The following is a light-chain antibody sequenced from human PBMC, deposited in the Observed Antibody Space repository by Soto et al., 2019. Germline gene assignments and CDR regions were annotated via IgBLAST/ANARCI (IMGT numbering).Light chain of an antibody. CDR1: QDISSS. V-gene: IGKV1-39*01. CDR2: AAS. CDR3: QQSYVTPWT. Sequence: DLQMTQSPSSLSASIGDRVTISCRASQDISSSLNWYQHKSGKAPKLLIYAASGLHSGVPSRFSGGGSRTDFTLTITCLQPEDFATYYCQQSYVTPWTFGQGTKVEIK. J-gene: IGKJ1*01.